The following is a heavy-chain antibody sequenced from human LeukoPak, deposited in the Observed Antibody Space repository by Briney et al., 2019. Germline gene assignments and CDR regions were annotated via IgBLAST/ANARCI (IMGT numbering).Heavy chain of an antibody. V-gene: IGHV4-30-4*07. CDR3: ASADYGDYFYSY. CDR2: IYYSGST. CDR1: GGSISSGGYS. D-gene: IGHD4-17*01. J-gene: IGHJ4*02. Sequence: SQTLSLTCAVSGGSISSGGYSWSWIRQPPGKGLEWIGYIYYSGSTYYNPSLKSRVTISVDTSKNQFSLKLSSVTAADTAVYYCASADYGDYFYSYWGQGTLVTVSS.